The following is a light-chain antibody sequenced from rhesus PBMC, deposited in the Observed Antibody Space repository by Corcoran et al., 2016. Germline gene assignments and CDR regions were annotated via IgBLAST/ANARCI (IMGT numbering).Light chain of an antibody. CDR3: QQYSSRPLT. V-gene: IGKV1-22*01. Sequence: DIQITQSPSSLSASVGDTVTITFRASQGISSWLAWYQQKPGKAPNLLIYQASSLQSGVPLRFSGKGSGTVFTLTISRLQSEDFATYYCQQYSSRPLTFGGGTKVELK. CDR2: QAS. CDR1: QGISSW. J-gene: IGKJ4*01.